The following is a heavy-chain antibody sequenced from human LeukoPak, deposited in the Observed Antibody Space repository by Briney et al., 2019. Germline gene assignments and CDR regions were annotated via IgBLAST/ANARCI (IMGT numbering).Heavy chain of an antibody. Sequence: QTGGSPRLSCAASGFTFSSYWMSWVRQAPGKGLEWVANIKQDGSEKYYVDSVKGRFTISRDNAKNSLYLQMNSLRAEDTAVYYCASYYYDSSVLFDYWGQGTLVTVSS. D-gene: IGHD3-22*01. CDR3: ASYYYDSSVLFDY. CDR1: GFTFSSYW. V-gene: IGHV3-7*01. CDR2: IKQDGSEK. J-gene: IGHJ4*02.